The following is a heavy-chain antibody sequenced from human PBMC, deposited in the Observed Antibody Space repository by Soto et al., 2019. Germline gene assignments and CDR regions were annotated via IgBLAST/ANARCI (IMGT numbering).Heavy chain of an antibody. CDR3: ARSVYDILTGFRTSYGMDV. D-gene: IGHD3-9*01. CDR2: IDWDDDK. Sequence: SGPTLVNPTQTLTLTCTFSGFSLITSGMCVSWIRQPPGKALEWLALIDWDDDKYYSTSLKTRLTISKDTSKNQVVLTMTNMDPVDTATYYCARSVYDILTGFRTSYGMDVWGQGTTVTVSS. J-gene: IGHJ6*02. V-gene: IGHV2-70*01. CDR1: GFSLITSGMC.